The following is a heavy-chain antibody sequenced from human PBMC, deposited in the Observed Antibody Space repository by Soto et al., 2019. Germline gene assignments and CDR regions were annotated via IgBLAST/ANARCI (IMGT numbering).Heavy chain of an antibody. Sequence: SRNVSCKASGGTFSRDAISWVRQAPGQGLEWMGGIIPIFGTANYAQKFQGRVTITADESTSTAYMELSSLRSEDTAVYYCAREVRGVTPPPYGMDVWGQGTTVTVSS. J-gene: IGHJ6*02. CDR3: AREVRGVTPPPYGMDV. D-gene: IGHD3-10*01. CDR2: IIPIFGTA. V-gene: IGHV1-69*13. CDR1: GGTFSRDA.